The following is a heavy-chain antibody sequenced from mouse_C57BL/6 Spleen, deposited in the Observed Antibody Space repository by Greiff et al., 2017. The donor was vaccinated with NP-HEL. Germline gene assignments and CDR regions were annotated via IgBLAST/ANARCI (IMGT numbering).Heavy chain of an antibody. V-gene: IGHV7-3*01. J-gene: IGHJ3*01. CDR3: ARSNWDAFFAY. CDR1: GFTFTDYY. D-gene: IGHD4-1*01. Sequence: EVKLMESGGGLVQPGGSLSLSCAASGFTFTDYYMSWVRQPPGKALEWLGFIRNKANGYTTEYSASVKGRFTISRDNSQSILYLQMNALRAEDSATYYCARSNWDAFFAYWGQGTLVTVSA. CDR2: IRNKANGYTT.